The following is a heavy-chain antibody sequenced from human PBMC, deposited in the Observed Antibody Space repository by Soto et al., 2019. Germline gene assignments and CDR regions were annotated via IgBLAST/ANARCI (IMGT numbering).Heavy chain of an antibody. CDR2: IWYDGSNK. CDR3: ARDRVGWNDEWSAFDI. J-gene: IGHJ3*02. V-gene: IGHV3-33*01. D-gene: IGHD1-1*01. Sequence: QPGGYLRLSCAASGFTFSSYGMHWVRQAPGKGLEWVAVIWYDGSNKYYADSVKGRFTISRDNSKNTLYLQMNSLRAEDTAVYYCARDRVGWNDEWSAFDIWGQGTMVTVSS. CDR1: GFTFSSYG.